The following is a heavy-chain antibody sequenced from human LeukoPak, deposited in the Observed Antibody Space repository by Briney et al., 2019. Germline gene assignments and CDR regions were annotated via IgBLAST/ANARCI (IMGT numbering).Heavy chain of an antibody. CDR2: IYSGGSI. D-gene: IGHD5-18*01. CDR1: GFTVSSNY. V-gene: IGHV3-53*01. J-gene: IGHJ4*02. CDR3: ASGKETSMAQGY. Sequence: GGSLRLSCAVSGFTVSSNYMTWVCQAPAKGLEWVSVIYSGGSIYYADSVKGRFTISRDISKNTVDLQLNSLRAEDTAVYYCASGKETSMAQGYWGQGTLVTVSS.